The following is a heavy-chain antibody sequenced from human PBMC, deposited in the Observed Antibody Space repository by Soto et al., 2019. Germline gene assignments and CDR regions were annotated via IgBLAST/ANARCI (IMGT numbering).Heavy chain of an antibody. V-gene: IGHV4-30-2*01. D-gene: IGHD4-17*01. CDR1: GGSIISGGYS. Sequence: PSETLSLTCAVSGGSIISGGYSWSWIRQPPGKGLEWIGYIYHSGSTYYNPSLKSRVTISVDRSKNQFSLKLSSVTAADTAVYYWARGGKTVTTFDYWGQGTLVTVSS. CDR3: ARGGKTVTTFDY. J-gene: IGHJ4*02. CDR2: IYHSGST.